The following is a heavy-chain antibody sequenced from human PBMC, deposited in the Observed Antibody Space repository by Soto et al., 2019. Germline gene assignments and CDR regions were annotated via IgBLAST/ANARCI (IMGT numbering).Heavy chain of an antibody. CDR1: GFTFSSYA. CDR3: AKDLSVWDAYGDYAY. CDR2: ISGSGGST. D-gene: IGHD4-17*01. V-gene: IGHV3-23*01. J-gene: IGHJ4*02. Sequence: GGSLRLSCAASGFTFSSYAMSWVRQAPGKGLEWVSAISGSGGSTYYADSVKGRFTISRDNSKNTLYLQMNSLRAEDTAVYYCAKDLSVWDAYGDYAYWGQGTLVTVSS.